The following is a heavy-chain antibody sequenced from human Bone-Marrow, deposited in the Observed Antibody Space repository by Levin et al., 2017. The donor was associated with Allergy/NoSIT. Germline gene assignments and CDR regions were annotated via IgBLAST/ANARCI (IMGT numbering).Heavy chain of an antibody. CDR2: INHSGST. Sequence: SETLSLTCAVYGGSFSGYYWSWIRQPPGKGLEWIGEINHSGSTNYNPSLKSRVTISVDTSKNQFSLKLSSVTAADTAVYYCARGGPPRLGAARRGNYYYYGMDVWGQGTTVTVSS. V-gene: IGHV4-34*01. CDR1: GGSFSGYY. D-gene: IGHD6-6*01. CDR3: ARGGPPRLGAARRGNYYYYGMDV. J-gene: IGHJ6*02.